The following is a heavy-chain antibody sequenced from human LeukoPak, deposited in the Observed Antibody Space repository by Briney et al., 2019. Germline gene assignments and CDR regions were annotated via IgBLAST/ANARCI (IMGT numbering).Heavy chain of an antibody. CDR3: ARGPIVVVPAAIGDADDAFDI. J-gene: IGHJ3*02. CDR1: GGSFSGYY. Sequence: PSETLSLTCAVYGGSFSGYYWSWIRQPPGKGLEWIGEINHSGSTNYNPSLKSRVTISVDTSKNQFSLKLSSVTAADTAVYYCARGPIVVVPAAIGDADDAFDIWGQGTMVTVSS. V-gene: IGHV4-34*01. D-gene: IGHD2-2*01. CDR2: INHSGST.